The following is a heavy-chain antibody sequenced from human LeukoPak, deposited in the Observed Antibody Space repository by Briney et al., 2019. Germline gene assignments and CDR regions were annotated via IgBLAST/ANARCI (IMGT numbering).Heavy chain of an antibody. CDR1: GVSFSSHG. CDR2: IWYDGSNI. D-gene: IGHD3-22*01. J-gene: IGHJ3*02. CDR3: AKDPGLDAFDI. Sequence: PGGSLRLSCAASGVSFSSHGMHWVRQAPGKGLEWVAVIWYDGSNIYYADSVKGRFTISRDNSKNTLYLQMNSLRAEDTAVYFCAKDPGLDAFDIWGQGTMVTVSS. V-gene: IGHV3-33*03.